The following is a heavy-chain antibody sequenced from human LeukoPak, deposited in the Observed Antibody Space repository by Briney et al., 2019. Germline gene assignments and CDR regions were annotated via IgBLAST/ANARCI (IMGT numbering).Heavy chain of an antibody. Sequence: SETLSLTCAVYGGSFSGYYWSWIRQPPGKGLEWIGEINHSGSTNYNPSLKSRVTISVDTSKNQFSRKLSSVTAADTAVYYCARRPLGYSSSSRRFDPWGQGTLVTVSS. CDR2: INHSGST. CDR1: GGSFSGYY. J-gene: IGHJ5*02. D-gene: IGHD6-6*01. V-gene: IGHV4-34*01. CDR3: ARRPLGYSSSSRRFDP.